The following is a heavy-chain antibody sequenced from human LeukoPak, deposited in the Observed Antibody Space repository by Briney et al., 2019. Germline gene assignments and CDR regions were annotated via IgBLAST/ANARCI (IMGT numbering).Heavy chain of an antibody. V-gene: IGHV1-69*13. D-gene: IGHD2-8*01. CDR2: IIPIFGTA. J-gene: IGHJ5*02. CDR1: GGTFSSYA. CDR3: ARDINGGNWFDP. Sequence: SVKVSCKASGGTFSSYAISWVRQAPGQGLEWMGGIIPIFGTANYAQKFQGRVTITADESTSTAYMELSSLRSEDTAVYYCARDINGGNWFDPWGQGTLVTVSS.